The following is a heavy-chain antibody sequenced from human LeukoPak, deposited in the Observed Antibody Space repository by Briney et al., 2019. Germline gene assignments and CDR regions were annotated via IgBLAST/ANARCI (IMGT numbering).Heavy chain of an antibody. CDR1: GGSISSSSNY. J-gene: IGHJ4*02. V-gene: IGHV4-39*01. D-gene: IGHD6-19*01. CDR2: IYHSGTT. CDR3: ATGGGIAVAHA. Sequence: LETLSLTCTVSGGSISSSSNYWGWIRQPPGKGLEWIASIYHSGTTYYNLSLKSRVTIFVNTSDNQFSLKLSSVTAADTAAYYCATGGGIAVAHAWGQGIVVTVSS.